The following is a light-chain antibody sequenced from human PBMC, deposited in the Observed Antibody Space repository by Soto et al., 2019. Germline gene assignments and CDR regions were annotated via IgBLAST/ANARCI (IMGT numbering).Light chain of an antibody. V-gene: IGKV1-5*03. Sequence: IQMTQSPSTLSASVGDRVAITCRASQSIGIWLAWYQQKPGKAPTFLIYKASSLESGVPSRFSGSGYGTEFTFTISSLQPDDFATYYCQQYNDYSWTFGQGTKVEIK. CDR1: QSIGIW. CDR2: KAS. CDR3: QQYNDYSWT. J-gene: IGKJ1*01.